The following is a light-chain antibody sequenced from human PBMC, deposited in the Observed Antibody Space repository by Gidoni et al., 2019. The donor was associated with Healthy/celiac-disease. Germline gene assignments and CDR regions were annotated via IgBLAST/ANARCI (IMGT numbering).Light chain of an antibody. CDR3: QQRSNWPPTWT. CDR2: DAS. V-gene: IGKV3-11*01. CDR1: QSVSSY. Sequence: DIVLTQSPATLSLSPGERATLSCRASQSVSSYLAWYQQKPGQAARLLIYDASNRATGIPARFSGSGSGTDFTLTISSLEPEDCAVYYCQQRSNWPPTWTFXQXTKVEIK. J-gene: IGKJ1*01.